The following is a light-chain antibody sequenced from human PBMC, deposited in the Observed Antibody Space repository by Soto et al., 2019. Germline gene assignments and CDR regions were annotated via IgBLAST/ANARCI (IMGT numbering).Light chain of an antibody. CDR2: DAS. Sequence: EIVLTQSPATLSLSPGERATLSCRASQSLSSYLAWYQQKPGQAPRLLIYDASNRATGIPARFSGSGSGTDFTXXXXXXXPEDFAVYXCQXRSTWPPGLTFGGGTKVEIK. J-gene: IGKJ4*01. CDR1: QSLSSY. CDR3: QXRSTWPPGLT. V-gene: IGKV3-11*01.